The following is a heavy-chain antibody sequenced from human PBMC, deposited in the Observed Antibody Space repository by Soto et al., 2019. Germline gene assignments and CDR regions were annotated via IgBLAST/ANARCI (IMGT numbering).Heavy chain of an antibody. CDR1: GFTFSSYW. J-gene: IGHJ3*02. CDR2: INRGGSST. CDR3: AVPYLYSSSTFDM. V-gene: IGHV3-74*01. Sequence: EVQLLESGGGLVQPGGSLRLSCAASGFTFSSYWMHWVRQAPGKGLGWVSRINRGGSSTSYADSVKGRFTISRDNAKNTLYLQTNSLRAEDTAVYYCAVPYLYSSSTFDMWGQGTMVTVSS. D-gene: IGHD6-6*01.